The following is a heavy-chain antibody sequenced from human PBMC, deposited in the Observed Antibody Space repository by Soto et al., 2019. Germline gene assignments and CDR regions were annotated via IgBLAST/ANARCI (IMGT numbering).Heavy chain of an antibody. CDR1: GFTFSSYG. CDR3: ARDRRAVAGEFAY. J-gene: IGHJ4*02. CDR2: IWYDGSNK. V-gene: IGHV3-33*01. D-gene: IGHD6-19*01. Sequence: GGSLRLSCAASGFTFSSYGMHWVRQAPGKGLEWVAVIWYDGSNKYYADSVKGRFTISRDNSKNTLYLQMNSLRAEDTAVYYCARDRRAVAGEFAYWGQGTLVTVSS.